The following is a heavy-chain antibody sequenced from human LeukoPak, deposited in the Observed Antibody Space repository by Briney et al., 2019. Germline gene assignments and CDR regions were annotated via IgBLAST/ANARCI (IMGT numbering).Heavy chain of an antibody. Sequence: GGSLRLSCAASGFTVSSNYMSWVRQAPGKGLEWVSVIYSGGSTYYADSVKGRFTISRDNSKNTLYLQMNSLRAEDTAVYYCAREGDGYSLVLFDYWGQGTLVTVSS. CDR1: GFTVSSNY. CDR2: IYSGGST. D-gene: IGHD5-24*01. J-gene: IGHJ4*02. V-gene: IGHV3-66*01. CDR3: AREGDGYSLVLFDY.